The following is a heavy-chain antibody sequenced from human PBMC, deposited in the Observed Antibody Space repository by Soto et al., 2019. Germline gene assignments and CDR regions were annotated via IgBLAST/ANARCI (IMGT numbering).Heavy chain of an antibody. J-gene: IGHJ2*01. CDR2: ISGSGCST. CDR3: AKDSSGSYWYFDL. CDR1: GFTFSSYA. V-gene: IGHV3-23*01. Sequence: GGSLRLSCAASGFTFSSYAMNWVRQAPGKGLEWVSAISGSGCSTYYADSVKGRFTISRDNSKNTLYLQMNSLRAEDTAVYYGAKDSSGSYWYFDLWGRGTLVTVSS. D-gene: IGHD1-26*01.